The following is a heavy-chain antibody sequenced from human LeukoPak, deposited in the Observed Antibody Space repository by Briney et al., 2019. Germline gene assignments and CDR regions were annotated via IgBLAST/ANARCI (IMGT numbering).Heavy chain of an antibody. J-gene: IGHJ4*02. V-gene: IGHV4-38-2*02. CDR1: GYSISGGYY. Sequence: SETLSLTCTVSGYSISGGYYWGWIRQPPGKGLEWIGSIYHSGSTYYNPSLKSRVTISVDTSKNQFSLKLSSVTAADTAVYYCARGDYYDSSGILDYWGQGTLVTVSS. CDR3: ARGDYYDSSGILDY. CDR2: IYHSGST. D-gene: IGHD3-22*01.